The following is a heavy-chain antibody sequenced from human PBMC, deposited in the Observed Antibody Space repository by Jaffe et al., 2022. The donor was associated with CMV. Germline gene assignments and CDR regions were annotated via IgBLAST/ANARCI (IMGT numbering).Heavy chain of an antibody. CDR2: ISDGGSTT. CDR1: GFTFNTYA. V-gene: IGHV3-23*01. CDR3: AKGLTPVPAALDFGMDV. D-gene: IGHD2-2*01. Sequence: EVQLLESGGGLVRPGGSLRLSCAASGFTFNTYAMSWVRQAPGKGLEWVSAISDGGSTTYYADSVKGRFTISRDNSKNTLYLQMNSLGAEDTAVYYCAKGLTPVPAALDFGMDVWGQGTTVTVSS. J-gene: IGHJ6*02.